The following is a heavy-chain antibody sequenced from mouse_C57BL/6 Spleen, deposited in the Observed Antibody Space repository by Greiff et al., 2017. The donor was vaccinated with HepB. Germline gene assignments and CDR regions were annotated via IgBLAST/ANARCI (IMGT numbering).Heavy chain of an antibody. CDR2: INPNNGGT. CDR3: ARRVYYSNYVEFDY. J-gene: IGHJ2*01. V-gene: IGHV1-26*01. Sequence: EVKLEESGPELVKPGASVKISCKASGYTFTDYYMNWVKQSHGKSLAWIGDINPNNGGTSYNQKFKGKATLTVDKSSSTAYMELRSLTSDDSAVYYCARRVYYSNYVEFDYWGQGTTLTVSS. D-gene: IGHD2-5*01. CDR1: GYTFTDYY.